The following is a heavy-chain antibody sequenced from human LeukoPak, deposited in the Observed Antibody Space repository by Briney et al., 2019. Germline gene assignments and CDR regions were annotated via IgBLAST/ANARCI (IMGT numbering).Heavy chain of an antibody. CDR1: GHTLSSYY. Sequence: SVKVSCKASGHTLSSYYMDWVRQAPGQGLEWMGMIDPSDGSTTYAQKFQGRVTVTRDTSTSTVFMELSSLRSEDTAVYYCARDRSGLYYFDYWGQGTPVTVSS. V-gene: IGHV1-46*01. CDR3: ARDRSGLYYFDY. CDR2: IDPSDGST. D-gene: IGHD3-22*01. J-gene: IGHJ4*02.